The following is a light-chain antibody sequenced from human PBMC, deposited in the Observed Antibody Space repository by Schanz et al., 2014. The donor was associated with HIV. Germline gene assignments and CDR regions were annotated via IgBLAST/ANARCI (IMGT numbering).Light chain of an antibody. CDR2: KAS. CDR1: QSISSW. V-gene: IGKV1-5*03. J-gene: IGKJ1*01. Sequence: DIQMTQSPSTLSASVGDRVTITCRASQSISSWLAWYQQQPGKAPKLLIYKASSLESGVPSRFSGSGSGTEFTLTISSLQPDDFATYYCQQYTDWRWSFGQGTKVEIK. CDR3: QQYTDWRWS.